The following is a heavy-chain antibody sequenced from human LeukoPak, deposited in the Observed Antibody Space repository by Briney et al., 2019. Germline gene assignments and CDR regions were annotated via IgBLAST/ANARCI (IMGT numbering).Heavy chain of an antibody. J-gene: IGHJ5*02. CDR3: ARVGNYCSSTSCYYYRVLGNWFDP. D-gene: IGHD2-2*01. CDR2: INHSGST. V-gene: IGHV4-34*01. CDR1: GGSFSGYY. Sequence: SETLSLTCAVYGGSFSGYYWSWIRQPPGKGLEWIGEINHSGSTNYNPSPKSRVTISVDTSKNQFSLKLSSVTAADTAVYYCARVGNYCSSTSCYYYRVLGNWFDPWGQGTLVTVSS.